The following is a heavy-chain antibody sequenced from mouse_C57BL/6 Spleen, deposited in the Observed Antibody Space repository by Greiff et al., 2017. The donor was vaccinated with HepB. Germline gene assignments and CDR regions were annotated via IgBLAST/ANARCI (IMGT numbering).Heavy chain of an antibody. CDR2: ISDGGSYT. V-gene: IGHV5-4*01. Sequence: EVKLMESGGGLVKPGGSLKLSCAASGFTFSSYAMSWVRQTPEKRLEWVATISDGGSYTYYPDNVKGRFTISRDNAKNNLYLQMSHLKSEDTAMYYCARDDYDGYPAWFAYWGQGTLVTVSA. CDR1: GFTFSSYA. J-gene: IGHJ3*01. D-gene: IGHD2-3*01. CDR3: ARDDYDGYPAWFAY.